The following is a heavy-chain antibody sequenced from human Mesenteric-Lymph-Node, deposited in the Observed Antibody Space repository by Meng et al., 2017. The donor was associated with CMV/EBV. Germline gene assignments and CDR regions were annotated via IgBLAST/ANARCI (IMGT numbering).Heavy chain of an antibody. CDR1: GFTFSDYY. V-gene: IGHV3-11*01. CDR3: ASTRVVTTTHFDY. D-gene: IGHD2-21*02. CDR2: ISTRGGTI. Sequence: GSLRLSCAASGFTFSDYYMSWIRQAPGKGLEWVSYISTRGGTIYYADSVTGRFTISRDNAKNSLYLQMNSLRAEDTAVYYCASTRVVTTTHFDYWGQGTLVTVSS. J-gene: IGHJ4*02.